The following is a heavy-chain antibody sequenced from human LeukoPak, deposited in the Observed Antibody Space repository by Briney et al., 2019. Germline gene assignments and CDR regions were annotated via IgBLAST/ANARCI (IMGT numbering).Heavy chain of an antibody. Sequence: SKTLSLTCTVSGGSISSGDYYWSWIRQPPGKGLEWIGYIYYSGSTYYNPSLRSRVTISVDTSKNQFSLKLSSVTAADTAVYYCAGIVVVPAAPANYWGQGTLVTVSS. V-gene: IGHV4-30-4*08. D-gene: IGHD2-2*01. CDR3: AGIVVVPAAPANY. CDR1: GGSISSGDYY. J-gene: IGHJ4*02. CDR2: IYYSGST.